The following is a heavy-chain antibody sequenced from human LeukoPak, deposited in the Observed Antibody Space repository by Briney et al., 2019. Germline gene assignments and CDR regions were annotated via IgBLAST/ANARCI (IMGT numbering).Heavy chain of an antibody. V-gene: IGHV3-74*01. Sequence: GGSLRLSCAASGFTFSSYWMHWVRQVPGKGLVWVSRISSEGSSTSYADSVKGRFTVSRDNAKNTLYLQMNSLRAEDTAVYYCATTPAASPRQWGQGTLVTVSS. CDR1: GFTFSSYW. J-gene: IGHJ4*02. CDR3: ATTPAASPRQ. D-gene: IGHD4-11*01. CDR2: ISSEGSST.